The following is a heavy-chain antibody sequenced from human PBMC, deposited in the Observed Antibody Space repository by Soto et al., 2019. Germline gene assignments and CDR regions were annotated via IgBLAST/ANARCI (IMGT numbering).Heavy chain of an antibody. D-gene: IGHD6-19*01. CDR1: GFPLTTSGVS. V-gene: IGHV2-5*01. CDR3: AHLNRPIAVAGTTFDY. Sequence: SGPTLVNTTQTLTLTCTLSGFPLTTSGVSAGWMRQPPGKALEWLALIYCNDDKSYNQSLKSRLTITKDTSKNQVVLTMTNMDPVDTATYYCAHLNRPIAVAGTTFDYWGQGTLVTVSS. J-gene: IGHJ4*02. CDR2: IYCNDDK.